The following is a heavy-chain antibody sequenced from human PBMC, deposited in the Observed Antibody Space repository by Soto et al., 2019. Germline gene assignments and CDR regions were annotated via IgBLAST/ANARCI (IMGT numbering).Heavy chain of an antibody. Sequence: SETLSLTCAVSGGSISSYYWSWIRQPPGKGLEWIGYIYYSGSTNYNPSLKSRVTISVDTSKNQFSLKLSSVTAADTAVYYCARVWGYAFDYWGQGTLVTVSS. CDR1: GGSISSYY. CDR2: IYYSGST. CDR3: ARVWGYAFDY. D-gene: IGHD3-16*01. J-gene: IGHJ4*02. V-gene: IGHV4-59*01.